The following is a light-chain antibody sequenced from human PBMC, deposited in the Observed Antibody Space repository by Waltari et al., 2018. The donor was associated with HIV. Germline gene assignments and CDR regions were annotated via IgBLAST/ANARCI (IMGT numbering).Light chain of an antibody. CDR2: NNN. Sequence: QSVLTQSPSASGPPGPRVTMSCSGSTSNTGTTTVNCYQQLTGTAPKVLIFNNNQRPSWVPDRFSGSKSGTSASLAISGLQSEDEADYYCASWDDSLNGPVFGGGTKLTVL. CDR3: ASWDDSLNGPV. CDR1: TSNTGTTT. V-gene: IGLV1-44*01. J-gene: IGLJ3*02.